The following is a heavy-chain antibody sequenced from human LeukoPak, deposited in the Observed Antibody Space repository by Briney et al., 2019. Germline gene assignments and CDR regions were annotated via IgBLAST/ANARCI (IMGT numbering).Heavy chain of an antibody. CDR3: ARGLKVRGIGGY. Sequence: ASVKVSCKASGYTFTSYDINWVRQATGQGLEWMGWMNPNIGNTGYAQKFQGRVTMTRNTSISTAYLKLSSLRSEATAVYYCARGLKVRGIGGYWGQGTLVTVSS. CDR1: GYTFTSYD. D-gene: IGHD3-10*01. V-gene: IGHV1-8*01. J-gene: IGHJ4*02. CDR2: MNPNIGNT.